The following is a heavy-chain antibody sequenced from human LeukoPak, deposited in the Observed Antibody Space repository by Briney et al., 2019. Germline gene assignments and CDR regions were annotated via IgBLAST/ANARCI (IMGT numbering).Heavy chain of an antibody. J-gene: IGHJ4*02. CDR3: ANRVS. V-gene: IGHV3-66*02. CDR2: THVTSGE. CDR1: GFTVGTDF. Sequence: GGSLRLSCAASGFTVGTDFMTWVRQAPGKGLVWLSMTHVTSGEFYADSVRGRFTLSIDRSQNTLHLQMNSLTTEDTAVYYCANRVSWGQGTLVTVSS.